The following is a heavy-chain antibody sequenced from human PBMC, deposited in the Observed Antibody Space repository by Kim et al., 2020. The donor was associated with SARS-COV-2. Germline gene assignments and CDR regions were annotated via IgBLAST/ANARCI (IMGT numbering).Heavy chain of an antibody. D-gene: IGHD5-12*01. CDR1: GGTFSSYA. J-gene: IGHJ4*02. V-gene: IGHV1-69*04. CDR2: IIPILGIA. Sequence: SVKVSCKASGGTFSSYAISWVRQAPGQGLEWMGRIIPILGIANYAQKFQGRVTITADKSTSTAYMELSSLRSEDTAVYYCATTFRDGYNPPQKPPDYWGQGTLVTVSS. CDR3: ATTFRDGYNPPQKPPDY.